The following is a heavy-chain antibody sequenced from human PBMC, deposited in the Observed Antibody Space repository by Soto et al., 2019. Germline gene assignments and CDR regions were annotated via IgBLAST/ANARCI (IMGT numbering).Heavy chain of an antibody. CDR2: IHYSGST. J-gene: IGHJ4*02. CDR3: ARVGWTTVGYYFDY. CDR1: VVSISSYY. D-gene: IGHD4-17*01. V-gene: IGHV4-59*01. Sequence: QVRLQESGPGLVKPSETLSLTCTVSVVSISSYYWSWIRQPPGKGLEWIGYIHYSGSTKYNPSLKSRGSISVDTSKSQFSLKLSSVTAADTAVYYCARVGWTTVGYYFDYWGQGALVTVSS.